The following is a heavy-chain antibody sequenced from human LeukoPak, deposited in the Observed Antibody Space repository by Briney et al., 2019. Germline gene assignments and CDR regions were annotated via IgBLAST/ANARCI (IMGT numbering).Heavy chain of an antibody. V-gene: IGHV3-43*02. D-gene: IGHD6-19*01. CDR2: ISGDGGST. Sequence: GGSLRLSCAAPGFVFHDYAIHWVRQAPVKGLEWVSLISGDGGSTFYADSVKGRFTISRDNSKNSLYLQMNSLRSDDTALYYCARESESSGWYDYWGQGTLVTVSS. CDR3: ARESESSGWYDY. CDR1: GFVFHDYA. J-gene: IGHJ4*02.